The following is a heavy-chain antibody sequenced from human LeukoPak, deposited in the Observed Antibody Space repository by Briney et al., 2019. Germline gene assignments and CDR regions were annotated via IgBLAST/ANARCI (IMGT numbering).Heavy chain of an antibody. D-gene: IGHD3-16*02. CDR1: GFTFSSYS. CDR3: ARDGGGDYVWGSYRRDFDY. V-gene: IGHV3-21*01. Sequence: GGSLRLSCAASGFTFSSYSMNWVRQAPGKGLEWVSSISRSSSYIYYADSVKGRFTISRDNAKNSLYLQMNSLRAEDTAVYYCARDGGGDYVWGSYRRDFDYWGQGTLVTVSS. J-gene: IGHJ4*02. CDR2: ISRSSSYI.